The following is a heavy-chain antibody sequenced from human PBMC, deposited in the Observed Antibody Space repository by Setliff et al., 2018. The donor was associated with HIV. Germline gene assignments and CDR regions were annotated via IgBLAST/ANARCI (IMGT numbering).Heavy chain of an antibody. CDR3: AREHCSGGSCNGFDI. V-gene: IGHV4-4*09. CDR2: IYISGTT. D-gene: IGHD2-15*01. Sequence: KPSETLSLTCTVSGGSISTSYWNWIRQPPGKGLEWIAYIYISGTTNYNPSLKSRVTISLDTSRNQFSLKLGSVTAAGTAMYYCAREHCSGGSCNGFDIWGQGTMVTVSS. J-gene: IGHJ3*02. CDR1: GGSISTSY.